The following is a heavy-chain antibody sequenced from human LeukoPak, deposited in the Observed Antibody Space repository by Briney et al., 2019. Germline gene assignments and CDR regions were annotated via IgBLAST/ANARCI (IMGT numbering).Heavy chain of an antibody. Sequence: ASVKVSCKASGYTFTSYYMHWVRQAPGQGLEWMGIINPSGGSTSYAQKFQGRVTMTRDTSTSTAYMELRSLRSDDTAVYYCARDRSITGTIDYWGQGTLVTVSS. V-gene: IGHV1-46*01. CDR2: INPSGGST. CDR3: ARDRSITGTIDY. CDR1: GYTFTSYY. D-gene: IGHD1-20*01. J-gene: IGHJ4*02.